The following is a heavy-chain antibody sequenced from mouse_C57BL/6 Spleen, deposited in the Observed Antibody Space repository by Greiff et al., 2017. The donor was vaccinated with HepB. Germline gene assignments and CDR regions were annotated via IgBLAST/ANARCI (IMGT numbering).Heavy chain of an antibody. J-gene: IGHJ3*01. CDR3: ARDYGSLAY. CDR1: GFSLTSYG. V-gene: IGHV2-2*01. CDR2: IWSGGST. Sequence: QVQLQQSGPGLVQPSQSLSITCTVSGFSLTSYGVHWVRQSPGKGLEWLGVIWSGGSTDYNAAFISRLSISKDNSKSQVFFKMNSLQADDTAIYYCARDYGSLAYWGQGTLVTVSA. D-gene: IGHD1-1*01.